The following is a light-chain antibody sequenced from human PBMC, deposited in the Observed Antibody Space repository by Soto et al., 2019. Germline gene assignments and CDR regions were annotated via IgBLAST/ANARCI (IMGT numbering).Light chain of an antibody. J-gene: IGKJ1*01. V-gene: IGKV3-11*01. CDR3: QQYNNWPPVT. CDR1: QSVSSY. CDR2: DAS. Sequence: EIVLTQSPATLSLSPGERATLSCRASQSVSSYLAWYQQKPGQAPRLLIYDASNRATGIPARFSGSGSGTEFTLTISSLQSEYFAVYYCQQYNNWPPVTFGQGT.